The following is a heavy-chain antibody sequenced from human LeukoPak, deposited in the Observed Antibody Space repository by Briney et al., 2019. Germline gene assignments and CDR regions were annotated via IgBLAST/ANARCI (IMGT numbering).Heavy chain of an antibody. J-gene: IGHJ4*02. CDR2: LNTGGGNET. D-gene: IGHD2-21*01. CDR1: GWFFCSYC. V-gene: IGHV3-NL1*01. CDR3: AEYSRWPKGAFEY. Sequence: PGWGLRLPCAASGWFFCSYCMLWVRQAAGREVEWLSSLNTGGGNETYYADSVKGRFTISRDNSKNTLYLQMNSLRAEDTAVYYWAEYSRWPKGAFEYWGQGTMVTVSS.